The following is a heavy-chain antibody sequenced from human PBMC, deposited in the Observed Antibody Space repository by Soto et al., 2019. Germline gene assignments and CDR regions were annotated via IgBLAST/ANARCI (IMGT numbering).Heavy chain of an antibody. D-gene: IGHD6-19*01. CDR3: ARDSVEWLVQGPFLDCYYGMDV. V-gene: IGHV1-46*01. CDR1: GYTFTSYY. J-gene: IGHJ6*02. Sequence: ASVKVSCKASGYTFTSYYMHWVRQAPGQGLEWMGIINPSGGSTSYAQKFQGRVTMTRDTSTSTVYMELSSLRSEDTAVYYCARDSVEWLVQGPFLDCYYGMDVWGQGSTVTVCS. CDR2: INPSGGST.